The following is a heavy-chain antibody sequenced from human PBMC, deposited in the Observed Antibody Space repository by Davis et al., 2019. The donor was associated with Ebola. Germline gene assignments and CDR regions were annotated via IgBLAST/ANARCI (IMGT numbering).Heavy chain of an antibody. CDR1: GFTFSDYY. D-gene: IGHD4-11*01. J-gene: IGHJ6*02. Sequence: GESLKISCAASGFTFSDYYMNWIRQAPGKGLEWVSYISSSSSTIYYADSVKGRFTISRDNAKNSLYLQMNSLRAEDTAVYYCARAMTTPHRYYYYGMDVWGQGTTVTVSS. V-gene: IGHV3-11*01. CDR3: ARAMTTPHRYYYYGMDV. CDR2: ISSSSSTI.